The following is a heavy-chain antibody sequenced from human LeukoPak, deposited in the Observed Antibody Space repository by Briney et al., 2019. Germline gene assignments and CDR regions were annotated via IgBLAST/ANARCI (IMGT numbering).Heavy chain of an antibody. J-gene: IGHJ4*02. D-gene: IGHD3-10*01. CDR1: GYTFTSYA. CDR2: INAGNGNT. CDR3: AREGGPGVRGVIPFDY. Sequence: ASVKVSCKASGYTFTSYAMHWVRQAPGQRLEWMGWINAGNGNTKYSQKFQGRVTITRDTSASTAYMELSSLRSEDTAVYYCAREGGPGVRGVIPFDYWGQGTLVTVSS. V-gene: IGHV1-3*01.